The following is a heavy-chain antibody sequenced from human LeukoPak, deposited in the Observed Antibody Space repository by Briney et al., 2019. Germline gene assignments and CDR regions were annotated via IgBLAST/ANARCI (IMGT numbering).Heavy chain of an antibody. D-gene: IGHD2-21*02. CDR1: GGSISSYY. Sequence: PSETLSLTCTVSGGSISSYYWSWIRQPPGKGLEWIGYIYYSGSTNYNPSLKSRVTISVDTSKNQFSLKLSSVTAADTAVYYCARDHPHCGGDCYDAFDIWGQGTMVTVSS. CDR3: ARDHPHCGGDCYDAFDI. V-gene: IGHV4-59*01. J-gene: IGHJ3*02. CDR2: IYYSGST.